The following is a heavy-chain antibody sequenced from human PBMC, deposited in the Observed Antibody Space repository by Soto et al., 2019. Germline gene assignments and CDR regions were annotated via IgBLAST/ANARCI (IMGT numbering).Heavy chain of an antibody. Sequence: SETLSLTCTVSGVSISSYYWSWIRQPPGKGLEWIGYIYYSGSTNYNPSLKSRVTISVDTSKNQFSLKLSSVTAADTAVYYCARGDGVSGGFDIWGQGTMVTVSS. J-gene: IGHJ3*02. CDR1: GVSISSYY. V-gene: IGHV4-59*01. D-gene: IGHD4-17*01. CDR2: IYYSGST. CDR3: ARGDGVSGGFDI.